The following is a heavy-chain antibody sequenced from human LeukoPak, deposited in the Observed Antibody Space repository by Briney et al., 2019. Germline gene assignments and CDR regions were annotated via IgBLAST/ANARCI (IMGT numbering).Heavy chain of an antibody. CDR2: INHSGST. D-gene: IGHD6-6*01. V-gene: IGHV4-34*01. Sequence: SETLSLTCAVYSGSFSGYYWSWIRQAPGKGPEWIGEINHSGSTNYNPSLRTRVTISVDTSKNQFSLKLSSVTAADTAVYYCARGGIADRLGTWGQGTLVTVSS. J-gene: IGHJ4*02. CDR3: ARGGIADRLGT. CDR1: SGSFSGYY.